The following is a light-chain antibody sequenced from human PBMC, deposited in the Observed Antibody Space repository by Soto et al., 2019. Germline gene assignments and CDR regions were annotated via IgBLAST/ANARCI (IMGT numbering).Light chain of an antibody. Sequence: IQLTQSPSSLSASVGDRVTITCRASQGINSFLAWYQQKPGKAPKLLIYAASTFQSGVPSRFSGSGSGTDLTLTISSLQPEDVATYYCQQLERYPSTCGGGTKVEIK. CDR3: QQLERYPST. CDR2: AAS. CDR1: QGINSF. J-gene: IGKJ4*01. V-gene: IGKV1-9*01.